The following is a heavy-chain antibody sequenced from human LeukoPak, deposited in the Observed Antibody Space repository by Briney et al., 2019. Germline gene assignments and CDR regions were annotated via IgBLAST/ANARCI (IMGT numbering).Heavy chain of an antibody. V-gene: IGHV4-30-4*08. Sequence: SETLSLTCTVSGGSISSGDYYWSWIRQPPGKGLERIGYIYYSGSTYYNPSLKSRVTISVDTSKNQFSLKLSSVTAADTAVYYCARDGGYSYGSPFDYWGQGTLVTVSS. J-gene: IGHJ4*02. CDR2: IYYSGST. CDR3: ARDGGYSYGSPFDY. D-gene: IGHD5-18*01. CDR1: GGSISSGDYY.